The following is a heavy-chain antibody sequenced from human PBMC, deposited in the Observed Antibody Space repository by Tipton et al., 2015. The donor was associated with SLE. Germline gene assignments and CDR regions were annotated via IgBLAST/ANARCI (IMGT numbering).Heavy chain of an antibody. V-gene: IGHV4-4*09. CDR3: ASIISLLEPFNY. Sequence: GLVKPSETLSLTCTVSGGPISSTYYWGWIRQPPGKGLEWIGYIYTSGSTNYNPSLKSRVTISVDTSKNQFSLKLSSVTAADTAVYYCASIISLLEPFNYWGQGTLVTVYS. CDR1: GGPISSTYY. D-gene: IGHD1-1*01. CDR2: IYTSGST. J-gene: IGHJ4*02.